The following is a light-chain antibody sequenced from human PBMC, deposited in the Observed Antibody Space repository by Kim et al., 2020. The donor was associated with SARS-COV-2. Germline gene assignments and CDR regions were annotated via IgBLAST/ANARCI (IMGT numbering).Light chain of an antibody. Sequence: ASVGDRVTSTCRVSQDISSSFAWYQQKPGKAPNLLIYDASTLQSGVPSRFSGSGSGTEFALTISSLQPEDFATYYCQQLNYNPLTFGGGTKVDIK. V-gene: IGKV1-9*01. CDR3: QQLNYNPLT. J-gene: IGKJ4*01. CDR2: DAS. CDR1: QDISSS.